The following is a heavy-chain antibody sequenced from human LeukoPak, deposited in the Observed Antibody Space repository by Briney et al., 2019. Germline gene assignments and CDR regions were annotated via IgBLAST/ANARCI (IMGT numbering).Heavy chain of an antibody. V-gene: IGHV3-23*01. J-gene: IGHJ4*02. CDR3: AKDTCSGGSCYRPFDY. CDR2: ISGSGGST. Sequence: SGGSLRLSCEASGFTFSSYAMNWVRQAPGKGLEWVSGISGSGGSTYYADSVKGRFTISRDNSKNTLYLQTNSLRAEDTAVYYCAKDTCSGGSCYRPFDYWGQGTLVTVSS. D-gene: IGHD2-15*01. CDR1: GFTFSSYA.